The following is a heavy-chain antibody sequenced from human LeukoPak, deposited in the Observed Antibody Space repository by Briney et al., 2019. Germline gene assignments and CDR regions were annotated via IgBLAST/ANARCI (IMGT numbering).Heavy chain of an antibody. D-gene: IGHD6-13*01. CDR3: AKDRLPDGRWSLDY. CDR1: GFTFSSYA. CDR2: IYGSGGGI. J-gene: IGHJ4*02. V-gene: IGHV3-23*01. Sequence: PGGSQRLSCAASGFTFSSYAMSWVRQAPGKGLEWVSGIYGSGGGIHYADSVKGRFTISRDNSKNTLYLQMNSLRAEDTALYYCAKDRLPDGRWSLDYWGQGTLVTVSS.